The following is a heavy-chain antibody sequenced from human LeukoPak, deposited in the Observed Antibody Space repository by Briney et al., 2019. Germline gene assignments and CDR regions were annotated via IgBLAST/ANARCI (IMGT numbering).Heavy chain of an antibody. Sequence: SETLSLTCTVSGGSISSSSYYWGWIRQPPGKGLEWIGSIYYSGSTNYNPSLKSRVTISVDTSKNQFSLKLSSVTAADTAVYYCASFRRAGRDGYNWGWSHDAFDIWGQGTMVTVSS. CDR3: ASFRRAGRDGYNWGWSHDAFDI. CDR1: GGSISSSSYY. D-gene: IGHD5-12*01. J-gene: IGHJ3*02. V-gene: IGHV4-39*07. CDR2: IYYSGST.